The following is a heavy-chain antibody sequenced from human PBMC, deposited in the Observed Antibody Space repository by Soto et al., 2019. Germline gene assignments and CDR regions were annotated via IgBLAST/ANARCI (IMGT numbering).Heavy chain of an antibody. CDR1: GFTFDDYT. CDR2: ISWDGGST. CDR3: EKDMTRDYYYGMDV. V-gene: IGHV3-43*01. Sequence: PGGSLRLSCAASGFTFDDYTMHWVRQAPGKGLEWVSLISWDGGSTYYADSVKGRFTISRDNSKNSLYLQMNSLRTEDTALYYCEKDMTRDYYYGMDVWGQGTTVTVSS. J-gene: IGHJ6*02.